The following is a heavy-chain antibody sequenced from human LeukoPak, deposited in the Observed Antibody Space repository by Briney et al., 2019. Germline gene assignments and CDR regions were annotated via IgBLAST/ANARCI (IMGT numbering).Heavy chain of an antibody. J-gene: IGHJ6*03. CDR3: AKVPMPIDIVGKYYMDV. CDR2: ISSSSNTI. D-gene: IGHD2-15*01. CDR1: GFTFSSYA. Sequence: PGGSLRLSCAASGFTFSSYAMNWVRQAPGRGLEWVSYISSSSNTIYYADSVKGRFTISRDNAKNSVYLQMNSLRAEDTAVYFCAKVPMPIDIVGKYYMDVWGKGTTVTVSS. V-gene: IGHV3-48*04.